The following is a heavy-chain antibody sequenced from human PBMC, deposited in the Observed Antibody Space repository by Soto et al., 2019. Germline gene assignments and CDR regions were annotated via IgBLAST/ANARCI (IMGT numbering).Heavy chain of an antibody. CDR1: GGSITSSSYY. CDR2: IYYSGST. J-gene: IGHJ3*02. Sequence: QLQLQESGPGLVKPSETLSLTCTVSGGSITSSSYYWVWIRQPPGKGLEWIGSIYYSGSTYYNPYLIIRVTISVDTSKNQFSLKLSSVTAADTAVYYCAREVGEYPGAFDIWGQGTMVTVSS. CDR3: AREVGEYPGAFDI. V-gene: IGHV4-39*02.